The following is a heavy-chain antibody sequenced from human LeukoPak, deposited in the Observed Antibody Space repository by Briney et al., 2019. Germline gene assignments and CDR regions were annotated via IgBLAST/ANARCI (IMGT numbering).Heavy chain of an antibody. V-gene: IGHV4-59*01. Sequence: SETLSLTCTVSGGSISSYYWSWIRQPPGMGLEWIGYIYYSGNTSYNPSLKSRVTISVDTSKNQFSLKLSSVTAADTAVYYCARATRTTIDYWGQGTLVTVSS. CDR1: GGSISSYY. D-gene: IGHD1-1*01. CDR2: IYYSGNT. J-gene: IGHJ4*02. CDR3: ARATRTTIDY.